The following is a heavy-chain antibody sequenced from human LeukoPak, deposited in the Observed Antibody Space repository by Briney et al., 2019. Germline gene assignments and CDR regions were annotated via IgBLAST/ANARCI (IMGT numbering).Heavy chain of an antibody. CDR2: IYHSGST. Sequence: KPSETLSLTCAVSGGSISTRNWWSWVRQPPGKGLEWIGEIYHSGSTNYNPSLKSRVTISVDKSKNQFSLKLSSVTAADTAVYYCATDILTGYYSDYWGQGTLVTVSS. D-gene: IGHD3-9*01. CDR1: GGSISTRNW. V-gene: IGHV4-4*02. J-gene: IGHJ4*02. CDR3: ATDILTGYYSDY.